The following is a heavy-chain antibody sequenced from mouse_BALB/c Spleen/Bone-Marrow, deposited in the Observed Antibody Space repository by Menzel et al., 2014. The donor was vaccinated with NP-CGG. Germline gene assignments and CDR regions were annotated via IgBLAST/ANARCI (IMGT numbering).Heavy chain of an antibody. J-gene: IGHJ3*01. Sequence: VQLKESGTLLARPGASVKMSCKASGYTFTSYWMHWVKQRPGQGLEWIGAIYPGNSDTSYNQKFKGKAKLTAVTSTSTAYMELSSLTNEDSAVYYCTRGGGSSYVEFAYWGQGTLVTVSA. CDR3: TRGGGSSYVEFAY. CDR1: GYTFTSYW. V-gene: IGHV1-5*01. CDR2: IYPGNSDT. D-gene: IGHD1-1*01.